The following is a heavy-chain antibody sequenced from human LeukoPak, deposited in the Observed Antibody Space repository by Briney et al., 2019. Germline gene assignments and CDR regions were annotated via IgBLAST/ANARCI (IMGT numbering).Heavy chain of an antibody. CDR1: GFTFNSYS. J-gene: IGHJ4*02. D-gene: IGHD2-2*01. CDR2: INSISSYI. Sequence: PGGSLTLSCTPSGFTFNSYSMNWVRQAPGKGLEWVSSINSISSYIYYADSVKGRFTISRDNAKNSLYLQMNSLRAEDTAVYYCARGSYCSSTCCSPDYWGQGTLVTVSS. CDR3: ARGSYCSSTCCSPDY. V-gene: IGHV3-21*01.